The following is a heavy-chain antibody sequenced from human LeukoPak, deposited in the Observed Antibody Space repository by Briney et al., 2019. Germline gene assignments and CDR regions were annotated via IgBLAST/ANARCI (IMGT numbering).Heavy chain of an antibody. CDR1: GGSITTYY. CDR2: IYYTGST. Sequence: KPSETLSLTCTVSGGSITTYYWSWIRQPPGKGLEYIGYIYYTGSTNYNPSLKSRVTISVDTSKSQFSLKLSSVTAADTAVYYCARLKGYNYGYPDYWGQGTLVTVSS. V-gene: IGHV4-59*08. J-gene: IGHJ4*02. CDR3: ARLKGYNYGYPDY. D-gene: IGHD5-24*01.